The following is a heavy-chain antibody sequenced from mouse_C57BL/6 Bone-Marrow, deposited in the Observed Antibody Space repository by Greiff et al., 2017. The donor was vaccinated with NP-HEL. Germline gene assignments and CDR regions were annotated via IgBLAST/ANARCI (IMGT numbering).Heavy chain of an antibody. CDR2: IYPRSGNT. CDR1: GYTFTSYG. Sequence: QVQLQQSGAELARPGASVKLSCKASGYTFTSYGISWVKQRTGQGLEWIGEIYPRSGNTYYNEKFKGKATLTADKSSSTAYMELRSLTSEDSAVYFCAKSPLTGSWFAYWGQGTLVTVSA. CDR3: AKSPLTGSWFAY. D-gene: IGHD2-2*01. V-gene: IGHV1-81*01. J-gene: IGHJ3*01.